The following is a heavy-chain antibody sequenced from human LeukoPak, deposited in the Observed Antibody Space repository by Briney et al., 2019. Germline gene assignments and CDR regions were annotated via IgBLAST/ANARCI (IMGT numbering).Heavy chain of an antibody. D-gene: IGHD1-26*01. V-gene: IGHV3-74*01. CDR2: INSDGSST. CDR1: GLTFSSYW. Sequence: PGGSLRLSCAASGLTFSSYWMHWVRQAPGKGLVWVSRINSDGSSTSYADSVKGRFTISRDNAKNTLYLQMDTLRAEDTAMYYCARGTGSYYSLGYWGQGTLVTVSS. J-gene: IGHJ4*02. CDR3: ARGTGSYYSLGY.